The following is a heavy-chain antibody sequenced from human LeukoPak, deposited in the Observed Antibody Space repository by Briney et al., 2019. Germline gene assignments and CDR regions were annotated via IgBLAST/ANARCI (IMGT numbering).Heavy chain of an antibody. D-gene: IGHD6-19*01. Sequence: PGRSLRLSCALSGFTFSAYYTSWSRQAPGKGLEWVSYISSSDTYTDLAYSVKGQFTISRDNDKNSLYVQMNSLGAEDTAVYYCARGPYSSGSSADYWGQGTLVTVSS. V-gene: IGHV3-11*06. J-gene: IGHJ4*02. CDR1: GFTFSAYY. CDR3: ARGPYSSGSSADY. CDR2: ISSSDTYT.